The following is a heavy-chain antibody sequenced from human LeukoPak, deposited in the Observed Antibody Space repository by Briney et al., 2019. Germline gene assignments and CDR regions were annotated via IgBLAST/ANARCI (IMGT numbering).Heavy chain of an antibody. CDR3: ARGADSGYSSDN. J-gene: IGHJ4*02. CDR2: IRSTGSST. V-gene: IGHV3-11*04. Sequence: GGSLRLSCTASGFTLRDYYVTWIRQAPGKGLEWVSYIRSTGSSTAYADSVKGRFTISRDNAKNTLYLQMNSLRAEDTAVYYCARGADSGYSSDNWGQGTLVSVSS. D-gene: IGHD3-9*01. CDR1: GFTLRDYY.